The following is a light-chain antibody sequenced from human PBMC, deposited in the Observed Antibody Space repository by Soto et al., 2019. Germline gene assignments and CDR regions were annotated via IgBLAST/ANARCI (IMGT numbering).Light chain of an antibody. CDR1: SSNIGTGYN. Sequence: QSVLTQPPSVSGAPGQRVTISCTGSSSNIGTGYNVHWYQQLPGKAPKLLIYGNSNRPSGVPDRFSGSKSGTSASLAITGLQAEDEADYYCQSYDSSLSGWEVFGGGTKLTVL. V-gene: IGLV1-40*01. J-gene: IGLJ2*01. CDR3: QSYDSSLSGWEV. CDR2: GNS.